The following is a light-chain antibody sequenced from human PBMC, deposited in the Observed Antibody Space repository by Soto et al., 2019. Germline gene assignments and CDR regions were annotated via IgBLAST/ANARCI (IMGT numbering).Light chain of an antibody. CDR3: QQYNNPFT. Sequence: DIQMTQSPSTLSASVGDRVTITCRASQSISSRLAWYQQKPGKAPKRLIYKASSLDGGGPSRFSGSGSGTEFTLTISSLQPDDVATYYCQQYNNPFTFGPGTKVDIK. V-gene: IGKV1-5*03. J-gene: IGKJ3*01. CDR1: QSISSR. CDR2: KAS.